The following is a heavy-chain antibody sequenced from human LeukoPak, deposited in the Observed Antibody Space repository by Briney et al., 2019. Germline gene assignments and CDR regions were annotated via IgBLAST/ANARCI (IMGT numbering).Heavy chain of an antibody. V-gene: IGHV1-18*01. CDR2: ISAYNGNT. CDR3: ARVEYYYDSSGYYPFDI. CDR1: GYTFTSYG. Sequence: VASVKVSCKAAGYTFTSYGISCVRPAPGQGLEWMGWISAYNGNTNYAQKLQGRVTMTTDTSTSTVYMELRSLRSDDTAVYYCARVEYYYDSSGYYPFDIWGQGTMVTVSS. D-gene: IGHD3-22*01. J-gene: IGHJ3*02.